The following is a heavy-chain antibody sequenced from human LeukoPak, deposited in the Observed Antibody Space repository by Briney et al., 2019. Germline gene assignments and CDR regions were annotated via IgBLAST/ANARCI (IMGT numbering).Heavy chain of an antibody. CDR3: AKGSTIFGVVIGDRGGYIDY. V-gene: IGHV3-30*02. CDR2: IRYDGSNK. CDR1: GFTFSSYG. Sequence: GGSLRLSCAAFGFTFSSYGMHWVRQAPGKGLEWVAFIRYDGSNKYYADSVKGRFIISRDNSKNTLYLQMNSLRAEDTAVYYCAKGSTIFGVVIGDRGGYIDYWGQGTLVTVSS. D-gene: IGHD3-3*01. J-gene: IGHJ4*02.